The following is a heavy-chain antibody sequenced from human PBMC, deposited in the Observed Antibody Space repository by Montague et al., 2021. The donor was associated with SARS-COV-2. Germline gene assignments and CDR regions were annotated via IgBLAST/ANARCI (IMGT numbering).Heavy chain of an antibody. CDR2: IYWDDDK. Sequence: PALVKPTQTLTLTCTFSGFSLTTGGVGVSWIRQPPGKALEWLALIYWDDDKRSNPSLKSRLTNTKDASKNQVVLTMTNMDPVDTATYYCTNNRGDPSSSWYSFDSWGQGTLVTVSS. CDR1: GFSLTTGGVG. CDR3: TNNRGDPSSSWYSFDS. V-gene: IGHV2-5*02. J-gene: IGHJ4*02. D-gene: IGHD6-13*01.